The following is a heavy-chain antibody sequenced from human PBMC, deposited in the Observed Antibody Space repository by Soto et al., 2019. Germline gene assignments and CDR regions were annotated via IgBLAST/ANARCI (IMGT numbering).Heavy chain of an antibody. D-gene: IGHD3-16*01. CDR1: GFTFSFYA. CDR3: ARQAKIGDRSQFYFDS. CDR2: ISYNGRNK. J-gene: IGHJ4*02. V-gene: IGHV3-30*04. Sequence: GGSLRLSCAASGFTFSFYAMHWVRQAPGKGLEWVAVISYNGRNKHYVDSVKGRFTISRDNSQDTLYLQMDSLRPDDTAVYYCARQAKIGDRSQFYFDSWGQGALVTVSS.